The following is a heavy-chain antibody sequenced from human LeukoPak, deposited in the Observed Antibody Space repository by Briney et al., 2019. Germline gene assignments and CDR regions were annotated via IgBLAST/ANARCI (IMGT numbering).Heavy chain of an antibody. CDR1: GFTFSSYA. CDR3: AREAGDCSSTSCPGWPAGLLPSDY. J-gene: IGHJ4*02. Sequence: PGGSLRLSCAASGFTFSSYAMHWVRQAPGKGLEWVAVISYDGSNKYYADSVKGRFTISRDNSKNTLYLQMNSLRAEDTAVYYCAREAGDCSSTSCPGWPAGLLPSDYWGQGTLVTVSS. CDR2: ISYDGSNK. D-gene: IGHD2-2*01. V-gene: IGHV3-30*04.